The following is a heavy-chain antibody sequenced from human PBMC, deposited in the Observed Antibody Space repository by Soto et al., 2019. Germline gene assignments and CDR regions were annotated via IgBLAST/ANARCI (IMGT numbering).Heavy chain of an antibody. CDR3: AGASGYYDSSGYDYYYGMDV. V-gene: IGHV4-30-2*03. D-gene: IGHD3-22*01. Sequence: SETQSLTCAVSGDSISSGGYSWNWIRQPPGKGLDWIGYIYDSGKAYYNPSLKSRVTISVDTSKNQFSLKLSSVTAADTAVYYCAGASGYYDSSGYDYYYGMDVWGQGTTVTVSS. J-gene: IGHJ6*02. CDR2: IYDSGKA. CDR1: GDSISSGGYS.